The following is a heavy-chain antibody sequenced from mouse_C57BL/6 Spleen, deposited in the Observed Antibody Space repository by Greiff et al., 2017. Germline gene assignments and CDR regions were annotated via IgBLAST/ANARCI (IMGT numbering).Heavy chain of an antibody. CDR3: ARGYGSSYGYFDV. CDR1: GYTFTSYW. Sequence: QVHVKQPGAELVKPGASVKLSCKASGYTFTSYWMQWVKQRPGQGLEWIGEIDPSDSYTNYNQKFKGKATLTVDTSSSTAYMQLSSLTSEDSAVYYCARGYGSSYGYFDVWGTGTTVTVSS. J-gene: IGHJ1*03. D-gene: IGHD1-1*01. V-gene: IGHV1-50*01. CDR2: IDPSDSYT.